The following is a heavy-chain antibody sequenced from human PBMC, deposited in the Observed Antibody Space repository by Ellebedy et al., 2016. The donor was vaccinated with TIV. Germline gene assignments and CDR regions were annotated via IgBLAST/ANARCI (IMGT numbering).Heavy chain of an antibody. Sequence: GGSLRLSCAASGFTFSNYWMHWVRQAPGKGLVWVSRINSDGSATNHAASVKGRFTISRDNAKNTLYLQMNSLRDDDTAIYYCVRDPYSYGPWGQGTLVTVSS. J-gene: IGHJ5*02. V-gene: IGHV3-74*01. CDR2: INSDGSAT. CDR1: GFTFSNYW. D-gene: IGHD1-26*01. CDR3: VRDPYSYGP.